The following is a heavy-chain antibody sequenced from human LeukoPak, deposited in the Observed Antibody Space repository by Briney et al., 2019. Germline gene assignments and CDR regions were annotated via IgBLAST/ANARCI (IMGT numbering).Heavy chain of an antibody. J-gene: IGHJ4*02. CDR2: ISGSDGTT. CDR3: AKKEAMIRGVPYYYDF. CDR1: GFTFSSYA. Sequence: PGGSLRLSCAASGFTFSSYAMSWVRQAPGKGLEWVSGISGSDGTTYYADSVKGRFTISRDNSKNTLYLQMNSLRAEDTAVYYCAKKEAMIRGVPYYYDFWGQGALVTVSS. D-gene: IGHD3-10*01. V-gene: IGHV3-23*01.